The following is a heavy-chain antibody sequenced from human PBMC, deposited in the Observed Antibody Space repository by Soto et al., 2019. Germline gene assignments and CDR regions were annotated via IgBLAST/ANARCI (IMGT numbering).Heavy chain of an antibody. Sequence: WGSLRLSCSASGFTFSSYAMSWVRQAPGKGLEWVSAISGSGGSTYYADSVKGRFTISRDNSKNTLYLQMNSLRAEDTAVYYCAKDRGRQLVNYFDYWGQGTLVTVSS. CDR1: GFTFSSYA. D-gene: IGHD6-6*01. V-gene: IGHV3-23*01. J-gene: IGHJ4*02. CDR3: AKDRGRQLVNYFDY. CDR2: ISGSGGST.